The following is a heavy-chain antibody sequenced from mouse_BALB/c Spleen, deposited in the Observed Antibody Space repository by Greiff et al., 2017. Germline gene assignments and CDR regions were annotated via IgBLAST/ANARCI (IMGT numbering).Heavy chain of an antibody. D-gene: IGHD4-1*01. V-gene: IGHV2-9-2*01. Sequence: VMLVESGPGLVAPSQSLSITCTVSGFSLTSYDISWIRQPPGKGLEWLGVIWTGGGTNYNSAFMSRLSISKDNSKSQVFLKMNSLQANDTAIYYCARNWFDYWGQGTTLTVSS. CDR1: GFSLTSYD. CDR2: IWTGGGT. CDR3: ARNWFDY. J-gene: IGHJ2*01.